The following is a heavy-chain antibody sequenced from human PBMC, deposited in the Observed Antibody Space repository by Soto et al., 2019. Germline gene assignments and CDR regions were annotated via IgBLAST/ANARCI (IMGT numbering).Heavy chain of an antibody. J-gene: IGHJ4*02. CDR3: ARPGYSSGWYYFDY. D-gene: IGHD6-19*01. CDR2: ISAYNGNT. Sequence: ASVKVSCKASGYTFTSYGISWVRQSPGQGLEWMGWISAYNGNTNYAQKLQGRVTMTTDTSTSTAYMELRSLRSDDTAVYYCARPGYSSGWYYFDYWGQGTLVTVSS. V-gene: IGHV1-18*04. CDR1: GYTFTSYG.